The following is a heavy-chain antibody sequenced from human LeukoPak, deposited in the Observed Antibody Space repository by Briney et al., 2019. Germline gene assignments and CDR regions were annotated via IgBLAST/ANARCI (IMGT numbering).Heavy chain of an antibody. CDR3: AKGRHFD. J-gene: IGHJ4*02. V-gene: IGHV3-30*02. CDR1: GFTFSIYG. D-gene: IGHD1-1*01. Sequence: GGPLRLSCAASGFTFSIYGMHWAREAPDKGLEGVAFIRYDGSNKYYADSVKGRFTISRDNSKNTLYLQMNSLRAEDTAVYYCAKGRHFDWGQGTLVTVSS. CDR2: IRYDGSNK.